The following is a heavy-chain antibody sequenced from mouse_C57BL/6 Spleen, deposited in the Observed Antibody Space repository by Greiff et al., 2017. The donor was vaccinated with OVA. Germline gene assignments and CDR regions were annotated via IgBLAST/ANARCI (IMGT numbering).Heavy chain of an antibody. Sequence: QVQLQQPGAELVKPGASVKLSCKASGYTFTSYWMQWVKQRPGQGLEWIGEIDPSDSYTNYNQKFKGKATLTVDTSSSTAYMQLSSLTSEDSAVYDCARVYYGSSYGVDYWGQGTTLTVSS. CDR3: ARVYYGSSYGVDY. D-gene: IGHD1-1*01. CDR2: IDPSDSYT. J-gene: IGHJ2*01. CDR1: GYTFTSYW. V-gene: IGHV1-50*01.